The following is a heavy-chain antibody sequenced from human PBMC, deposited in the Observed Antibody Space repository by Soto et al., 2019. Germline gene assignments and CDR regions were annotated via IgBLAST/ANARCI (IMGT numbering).Heavy chain of an antibody. CDR3: ARGILDTVDSIGFFQY. Sequence: AETLSLTYAVYGGSFSSSYWWWLREPPGGGVGWIGEINNSGGTSYNPSLKSRVTISVDTSKSQFSLKLTSVTSADRAVYYCARGILDTVDSIGFFQYWGQGTPGTGPS. CDR2: INNSGGT. D-gene: IGHD3-22*01. CDR1: GGSFSSSY. J-gene: IGHJ4*02. V-gene: IGHV4-34*01.